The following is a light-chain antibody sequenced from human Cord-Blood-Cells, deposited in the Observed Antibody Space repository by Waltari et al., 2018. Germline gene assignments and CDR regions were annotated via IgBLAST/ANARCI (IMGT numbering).Light chain of an antibody. V-gene: IGLV2-23*01. CDR2: EGS. Sequence: QPALTQPASVSGSPGQALTISCTGTSSDVGSYNLVSWYHQHPGKAPKLMIYEGSKRPSGVSNRFSGSKSGNTASLTISGLQAEDEADYYCCSYAGSRVFGGGTKLTVL. CDR3: CSYAGSRV. CDR1: SSDVGSYNL. J-gene: IGLJ2*01.